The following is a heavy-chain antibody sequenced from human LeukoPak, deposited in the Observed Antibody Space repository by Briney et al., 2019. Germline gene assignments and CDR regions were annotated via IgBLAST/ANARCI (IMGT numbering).Heavy chain of an antibody. CDR1: GGYLNTYY. CDR2: IYTSGTT. Sequence: SETLSLTCSLSGGYLNTYYWSWIRQPAGKGLEWLGRIYTSGTTKYNPSLASRVTMSVDTSKNQFSLKLTSVTAADTAVYYCARDRGPVTAFFDYWSQGTLVTVSS. D-gene: IGHD1-20*01. CDR3: ARDRGPVTAFFDY. J-gene: IGHJ4*02. V-gene: IGHV4-4*07.